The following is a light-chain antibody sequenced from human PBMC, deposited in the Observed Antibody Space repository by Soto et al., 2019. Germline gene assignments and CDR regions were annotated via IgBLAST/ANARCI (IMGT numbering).Light chain of an antibody. J-gene: IGLJ2*01. CDR1: SSDVGGYNY. CDR2: EVS. CDR3: SSYSSSWDVF. V-gene: IGLV2-14*01. Sequence: QSALTQPASVSGSPGQSITISCTGTSSDVGGYNYVSWYQQYPGKAPKLMIYEVSNRPSGVSNRFSGSKSGNTASLTISGLQAEDEADYYCSSYSSSWDVFFGGGTKVTVL.